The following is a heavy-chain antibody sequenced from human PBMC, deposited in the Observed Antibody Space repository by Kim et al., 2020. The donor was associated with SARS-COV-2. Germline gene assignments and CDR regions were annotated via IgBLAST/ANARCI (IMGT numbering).Heavy chain of an antibody. V-gene: IGHV1-18*01. J-gene: IGHJ4*02. CDR3: ARVLGLWFGADY. CDR1: GYTFTSYG. Sequence: ASVKVSCKASGYTFTSYGISWGRQAPGQGLEWMGWISSYNGTTNDAQKLQGRVTMTTDTSTSTAYMELRSLRSDDTAVYYCARVLGLWFGADYWGQGTLVTVSS. D-gene: IGHD3-10*01. CDR2: ISSYNGTT.